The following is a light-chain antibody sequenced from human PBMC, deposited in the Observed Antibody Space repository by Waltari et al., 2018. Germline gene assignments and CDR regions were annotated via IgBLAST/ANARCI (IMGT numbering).Light chain of an antibody. V-gene: IGKV3-11*01. Sequence: EIVLTQSPATLSLSPGERATLSCRASQSVGSYLAWYQQKPGQAPRLLIYDASNRATGVPLRFSGSGSGTDVTLTISSLEPEDFAVYYCQQRSNWLKYTFGQGTKVEIK. J-gene: IGKJ2*01. CDR3: QQRSNWLKYT. CDR2: DAS. CDR1: QSVGSY.